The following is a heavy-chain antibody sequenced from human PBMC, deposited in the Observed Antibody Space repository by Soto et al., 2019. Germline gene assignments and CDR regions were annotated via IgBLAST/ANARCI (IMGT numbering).Heavy chain of an antibody. V-gene: IGHV1-46*01. Sequence: QVQLVQSGAEVKKPGASVKVSCKASGYTFTSYYMHWVRQAPGQGLAWMGIINPSGGSTSYAQKFRGRVTMTRDTSTSTVYMELSSLRSEDTAVYYCARDDTSPTYYYYGMDVWGQGTTVTVSS. CDR2: INPSGGST. CDR3: ARDDTSPTYYYYGMDV. D-gene: IGHD3-16*01. J-gene: IGHJ6*02. CDR1: GYTFTSYY.